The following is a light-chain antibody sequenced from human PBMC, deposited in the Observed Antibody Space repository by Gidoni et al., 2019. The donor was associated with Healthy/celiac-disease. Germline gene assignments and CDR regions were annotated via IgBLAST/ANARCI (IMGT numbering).Light chain of an antibody. Sequence: QSVLTHPPSVSGPPGQSVTISGTGSSSNIGAGYDVHWYQQHPGTSPKLLIYGNNNRPAGVPDRFSVSKSGTSASLAITGLQAEDEAAYFCQSYDNSLSGPVVFGGGTELTVL. CDR1: SSNIGAGYD. V-gene: IGLV1-40*01. J-gene: IGLJ2*01. CDR2: GNN. CDR3: QSYDNSLSGPVV.